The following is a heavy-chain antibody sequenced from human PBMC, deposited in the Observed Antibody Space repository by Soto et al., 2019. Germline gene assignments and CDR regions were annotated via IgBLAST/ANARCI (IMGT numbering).Heavy chain of an antibody. CDR2: IWYDGSNK. V-gene: IGHV3-33*01. Sequence: GGSLRLSCAASGFTFSSYGMHWVRQAPGKGLEWVAVIWYDGSNKYYADSVKGRFTISRDNSKNTLYLQMNSLRAEDTAVYYCARSIAAAGVSYFDYWGQGTLVTVSS. CDR1: GFTFSSYG. CDR3: ARSIAAAGVSYFDY. J-gene: IGHJ4*02. D-gene: IGHD6-13*01.